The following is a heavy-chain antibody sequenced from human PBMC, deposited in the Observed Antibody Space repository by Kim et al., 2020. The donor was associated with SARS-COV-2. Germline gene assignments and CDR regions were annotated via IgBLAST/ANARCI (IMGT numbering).Heavy chain of an antibody. Sequence: SQTLSLTCAISGDSVSSNIVTWNCIRQSPSRGLEWLGRTYYRSKWYNDYAVSEKSRITINPDTSKNQFSLQLNSVTPEDTAVYYCAASTVTIFGLILPFMDLWGRETTDTVSS. CDR2: TYYRSKWYN. CDR3: AASTVTIFGLILPFMDL. V-gene: IGHV6-1*01. D-gene: IGHD3-3*01. J-gene: IGHJ6*02. CDR1: GDSVSSNIVT.